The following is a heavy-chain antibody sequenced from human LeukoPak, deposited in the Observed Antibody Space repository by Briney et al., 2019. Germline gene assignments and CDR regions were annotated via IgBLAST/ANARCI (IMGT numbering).Heavy chain of an antibody. Sequence: SETLSLTCTVSGGSISSGDYYWSWIRQPPGKGLEWIGYIYYSGGTYYNPSLKSRVTISVDTSKNQFSLKLSSVTAADTAVYYCARGRGWLRPFDYWGQGTLVTVSS. CDR2: IYYSGGT. CDR1: GGSISSGDYY. J-gene: IGHJ4*02. V-gene: IGHV4-30-4*08. D-gene: IGHD5-12*01. CDR3: ARGRGWLRPFDY.